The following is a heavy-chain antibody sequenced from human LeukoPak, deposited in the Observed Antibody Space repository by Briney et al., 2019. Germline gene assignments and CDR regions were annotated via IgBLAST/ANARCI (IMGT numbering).Heavy chain of an antibody. J-gene: IGHJ4*02. V-gene: IGHV1-18*01. CDR1: GYTFTTYG. CDR3: AKFCRGGSCHLPGPDFDY. D-gene: IGHD2-15*01. CDR2: ISAYNGDT. Sequence: ASVKVSCKASGYTFTTYGISWVRQAPGQGLEWMGWISAYNGDTNYAQNLQGRVTMTTEKSTSTAYMELRSLRSDDTAVYYCAKFCRGGSCHLPGPDFDYWGQGTLVTVSS.